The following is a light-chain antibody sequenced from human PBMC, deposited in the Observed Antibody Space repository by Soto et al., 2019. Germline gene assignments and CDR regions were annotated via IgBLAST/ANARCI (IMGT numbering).Light chain of an antibody. CDR2: LNSDGSH. CDR1: SGHSTYA. V-gene: IGLV4-69*01. Sequence: QPVLTQSPSASASLGASVKLTCTLRSGHSTYAIAWHQQQPEKGPRYLMNLNSDGSHIKGDGIPDRFSASSSGAERYLTISSLQSEDEADYYCQTWGTGIQVFGGGTKLTVL. J-gene: IGLJ3*02. CDR3: QTWGTGIQV.